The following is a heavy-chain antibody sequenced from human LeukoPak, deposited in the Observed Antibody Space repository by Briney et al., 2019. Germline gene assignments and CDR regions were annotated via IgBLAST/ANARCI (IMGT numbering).Heavy chain of an antibody. Sequence: SETLSLTCTVSGGSISSYYWSWIRQPPGEGLKWIGYIYYSGSTNYNPSLKSRVTISVDTSKNQFSLKLSSVTAADTAVYYCARRGQTLWGSGWYFDYWGQGTLVTVSS. J-gene: IGHJ4*02. CDR3: ARRGQTLWGSGWYFDY. CDR2: IYYSGST. D-gene: IGHD3-22*01. CDR1: GGSISSYY. V-gene: IGHV4-59*01.